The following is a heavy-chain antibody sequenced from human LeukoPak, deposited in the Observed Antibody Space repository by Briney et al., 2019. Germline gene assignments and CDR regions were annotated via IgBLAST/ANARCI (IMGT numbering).Heavy chain of an antibody. CDR2: INHSGST. Sequence: SETLSLTCAAYGGSFSGYYWSWIRQPPGKGLEWIGEINHSGSTNYNPSLKSRVTISVDTSKNQFSLKLSSVTAADTALYYCARGRVTMIVVVNSYYYSMDVWGKGTTVTVSS. D-gene: IGHD3-22*01. J-gene: IGHJ6*03. V-gene: IGHV4-34*01. CDR1: GGSFSGYY. CDR3: ARGRVTMIVVVNSYYYSMDV.